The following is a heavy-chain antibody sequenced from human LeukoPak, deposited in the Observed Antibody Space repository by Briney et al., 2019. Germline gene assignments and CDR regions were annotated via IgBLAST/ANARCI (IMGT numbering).Heavy chain of an antibody. Sequence: GESLKISCKGSGYSFTSYWLSWVRQMPGKGLEWVGRIDPSDSYTNYSPSFQGHVTISADKSISTAYLQWSSLKASDTAMYYCAREGIAVAGVLDYWGQGTLVTVSS. CDR1: GYSFTSYW. V-gene: IGHV5-10-1*01. CDR2: IDPSDSYT. CDR3: AREGIAVAGVLDY. J-gene: IGHJ4*02. D-gene: IGHD6-19*01.